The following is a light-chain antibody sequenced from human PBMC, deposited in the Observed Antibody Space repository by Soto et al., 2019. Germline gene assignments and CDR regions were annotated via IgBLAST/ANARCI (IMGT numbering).Light chain of an antibody. CDR2: DAS. CDR1: QSVSSY. CDR3: QQRSNWPLT. Sequence: EIVLTQSPATLSLSPGERATLSCRASQSVSSYLAWYQQKPGQAPRLLIYDASNRATGIPARFSGSGSGTDFTLTISSLKPEDFAVYYCQQRSNWPLTFGQGTKVESK. V-gene: IGKV3-11*01. J-gene: IGKJ1*01.